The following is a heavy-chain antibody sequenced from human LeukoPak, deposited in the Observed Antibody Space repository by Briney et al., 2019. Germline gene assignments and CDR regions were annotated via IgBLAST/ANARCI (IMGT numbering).Heavy chain of an antibody. CDR2: IFSSGNS. CDR1: GDSMSSGTYY. D-gene: IGHD2-2*01. J-gene: IGHJ4*02. CDR3: AGFCASSTCYNGGTNFAF. Sequence: SQTLSLTCTVSGDSMSSGTYYWSWIRQPAGKRLEYIGRIFSSGNSNYNPSLKSRVTMSMDTSKNQFSLNLSSVTAADSAVYYCAGFCASSTCYNGGTNFAFWGQGALVTVSS. V-gene: IGHV4-61*02.